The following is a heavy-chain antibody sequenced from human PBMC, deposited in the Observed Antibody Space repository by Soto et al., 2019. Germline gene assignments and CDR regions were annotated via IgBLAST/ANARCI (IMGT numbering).Heavy chain of an antibody. Sequence: QVQLVQSGAEVKKPGASVKVSCKASGYTFTSYGISWVRQVPGQGLEWMGWISAYNGNTNYAQKFKGRVTMTTDTSTTTAYMELRSLRSDDTAVDYCARAPRDGYNYVLPWGQGTLVIVSS. V-gene: IGHV1-18*01. CDR1: GYTFTSYG. D-gene: IGHD5-12*01. CDR2: ISAYNGNT. CDR3: ARAPRDGYNYVLP. J-gene: IGHJ4*02.